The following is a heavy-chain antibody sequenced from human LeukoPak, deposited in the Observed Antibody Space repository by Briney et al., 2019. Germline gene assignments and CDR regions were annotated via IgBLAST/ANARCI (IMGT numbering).Heavy chain of an antibody. CDR1: GYNLTGYY. D-gene: IGHD6-19*01. J-gene: IGHJ3*02. V-gene: IGHV1-2*06. CDR3: ARDFSSGWYPKDVFDI. CDR2: INPNSGGT. Sequence: GESLKISCKGSGYNLTGYYMHWVRQAPGQGLEWMGRINPNSGGTKYAQKFRGRVTMTRDTSISTAYMELSRLRSDDTAVYYCARDFSSGWYPKDVFDIWGQGTMVTVPS.